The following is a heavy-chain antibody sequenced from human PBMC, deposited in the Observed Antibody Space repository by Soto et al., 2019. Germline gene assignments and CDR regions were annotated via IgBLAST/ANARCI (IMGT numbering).Heavy chain of an antibody. CDR2: ISARKGDT. CDR3: ARGQLLPNPAADV. CDR1: GYTFTTYG. D-gene: IGHD2-8*01. V-gene: IGHV1-18*04. Sequence: SSVKLSCTAPGYTFTTYGIIWVQQAPGQHLEWLGWISARKGDTNYAQGFQGRVTLTTDTSTNTAYMELMNLRSDDTAVYFWARGQLLPNPAADVWGQGTPVTLAS. J-gene: IGHJ4*02.